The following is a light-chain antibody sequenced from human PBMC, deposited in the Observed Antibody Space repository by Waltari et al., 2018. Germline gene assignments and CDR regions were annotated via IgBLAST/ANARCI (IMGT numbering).Light chain of an antibody. CDR2: DVS. CDR3: SSYTASRHYV. V-gene: IGLV2-14*03. Sequence: QSALTHTASVSGSPGQSITISCTGTSSDAGGFYYVAWYQQYPGKAPKLVIYDVSTRPSGASDRFSGSKSGNTASLIISGLQAEDEADYYCSSYTASRHYVFGTGTKVTVL. CDR1: SSDAGGFYY. J-gene: IGLJ1*01.